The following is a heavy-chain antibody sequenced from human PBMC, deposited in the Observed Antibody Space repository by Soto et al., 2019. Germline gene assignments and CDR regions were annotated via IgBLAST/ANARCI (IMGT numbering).Heavy chain of an antibody. Sequence: QVQLVESGGGVVQPGRSLRLSCAASGFTFSNYVMHWVRQAPGKGLEWVAAMSHDGSDKYYVVSVKGRFTISRDKHKNPRDLQMNSLRPEDTAVYYCAEESVLYYCHSGMDVWGLGTTVTVSS. V-gene: IGHV3-30*18. J-gene: IGHJ6*02. CDR1: GFTFSNYV. CDR3: AEESVLYYCHSGMDV. CDR2: MSHDGSDK. D-gene: IGHD3-22*01.